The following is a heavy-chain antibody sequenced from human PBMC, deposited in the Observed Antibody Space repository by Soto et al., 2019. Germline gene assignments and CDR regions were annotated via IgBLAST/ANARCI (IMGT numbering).Heavy chain of an antibody. CDR1: GYTFTSYD. J-gene: IGHJ4*02. D-gene: IGHD6-13*01. CDR2: MNPNSGNT. V-gene: IGHV1-8*01. Sequence: ASVKVSCKASGYTFTSYDINWGRQATGQGLEWMGWMNPNSGNTGYAQKFQGRVTMTRNTSISTAYMELSSLRSEDTAVYYCARGTRIAAAGRPMEYYFDYWGQGTLVTVSS. CDR3: ARGTRIAAAGRPMEYYFDY.